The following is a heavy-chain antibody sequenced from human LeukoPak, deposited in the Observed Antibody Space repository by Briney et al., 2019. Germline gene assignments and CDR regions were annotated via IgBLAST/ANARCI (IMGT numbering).Heavy chain of an antibody. V-gene: IGHV1-24*01. Sequence: ASVKVSCKVSGYTLTELSMHWVRQAPGKGLEWMGGFDHEDGETIYAQKFQGRVTMTEDTSTDTAYMELSSLRSEDTAVYYCATVGGYSSSWHDAFDIWGQGTMVTVSS. CDR3: ATVGGYSSSWHDAFDI. CDR2: FDHEDGET. CDR1: GYTLTELS. J-gene: IGHJ3*02. D-gene: IGHD6-13*01.